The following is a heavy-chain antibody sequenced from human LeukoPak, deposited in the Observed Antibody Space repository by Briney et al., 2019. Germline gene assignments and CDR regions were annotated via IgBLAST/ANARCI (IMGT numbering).Heavy chain of an antibody. J-gene: IGHJ6*02. CDR1: GFTFSSYG. D-gene: IGHD3-16*02. V-gene: IGHV3-30*03. CDR3: AREEHDYVWGSYRYYYYYGIDV. Sequence: GRSLRLSCAASGFTFSSYGMHWVRQSPGRGLEWVSFISFDGSNEFYADSLKGRFTISRDNSKDTLHLQMDSLRAEDTALYYCAREEHDYVWGSYRYYYYYGIDVWGQGTTVTVSS. CDR2: ISFDGSNE.